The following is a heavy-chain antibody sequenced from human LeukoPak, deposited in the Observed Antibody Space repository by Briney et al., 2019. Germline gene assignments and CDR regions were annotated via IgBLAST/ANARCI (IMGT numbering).Heavy chain of an antibody. V-gene: IGHV3-23*01. D-gene: IGHD3-16*02. Sequence: PGGSLRLSCAASGFTVKSYAMSWVRQGPGKGLEWVSTISGSGDNTYYADSVRDRFTISRDNSKNTLHLQMDNLRAEDTAVYYCTKDHSEYVWGSYRRDDYWGQGTLVTVSS. J-gene: IGHJ4*02. CDR1: GFTVKSYA. CDR3: TKDHSEYVWGSYRRDDY. CDR2: ISGSGDNT.